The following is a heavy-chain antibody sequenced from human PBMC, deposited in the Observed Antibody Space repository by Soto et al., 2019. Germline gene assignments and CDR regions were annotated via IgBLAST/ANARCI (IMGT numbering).Heavy chain of an antibody. Sequence: PGGSLRLSCTASGFTFSNSAITWVRQAPGKGLEWVSIISDSGRSTYHAASVKGRFNISRDNSKDTLYLQMTRMRAEDTATYYCAKDGQWLHVYLESWGQGTQVTVSS. CDR1: GFTFSNSA. CDR2: ISDSGRST. V-gene: IGHV3-23*01. J-gene: IGHJ4*02. D-gene: IGHD6-19*01. CDR3: AKDGQWLHVYLES.